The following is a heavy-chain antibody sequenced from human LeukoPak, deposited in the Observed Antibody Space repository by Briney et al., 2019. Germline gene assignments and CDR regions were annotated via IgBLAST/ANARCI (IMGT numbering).Heavy chain of an antibody. Sequence: GASLKISCKGSGYSFINYWIAWVRQMPGKGLEWIGILYPADSDTRYSPSFQGQVTISADKSISTAYLQWSSLKASDSAMYYCAKGVSGTNFGMDVWGQGTTVIVS. CDR1: GYSFINYW. CDR3: AKGVSGTNFGMDV. J-gene: IGHJ6*02. CDR2: LYPADSDT. D-gene: IGHD3-10*01. V-gene: IGHV5-51*01.